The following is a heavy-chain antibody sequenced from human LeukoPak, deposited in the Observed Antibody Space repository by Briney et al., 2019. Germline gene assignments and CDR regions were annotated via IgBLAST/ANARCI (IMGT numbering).Heavy chain of an antibody. CDR3: VRGVSGNYWFEY. CDR1: GFTPSNYW. V-gene: IGHV3-74*01. J-gene: IGHJ4*02. Sequence: PGRSLRLSCAASGFTPSNYWIHWVRQVPGKGLVWASRINSDGSSTSYADSVKGRFTISRDNAKNTLYLQAHSLRAEDTAVYYCVRGVSGNYWFEYWGQGTLVTVSS. CDR2: INSDGSST. D-gene: IGHD1-26*01.